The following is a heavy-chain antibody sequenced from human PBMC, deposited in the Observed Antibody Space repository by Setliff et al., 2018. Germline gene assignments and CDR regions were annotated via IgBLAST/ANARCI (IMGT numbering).Heavy chain of an antibody. Sequence: GGSLRLSCAASGFTFSSYSMNRVRQAPGKGLEWVSYISSSSSTIYYADSVKGRFTISRDNAKNSLYLQMNSLRAEDTAVYYCARVEGVPAPYYMDVWGKGTTVTVSS. V-gene: IGHV3-48*01. J-gene: IGHJ6*03. CDR3: ARVEGVPAPYYMDV. CDR1: GFTFSSYS. D-gene: IGHD2-2*01. CDR2: ISSSSSTI.